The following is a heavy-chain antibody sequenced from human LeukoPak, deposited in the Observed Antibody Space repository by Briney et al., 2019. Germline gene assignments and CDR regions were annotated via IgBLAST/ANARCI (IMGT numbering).Heavy chain of an antibody. CDR3: AKDQGWTTLLFSGYLEY. CDR2: TSHDGSNN. CDR1: GFPFSSYA. J-gene: IGHJ4*02. D-gene: IGHD2-21*01. Sequence: GGSLRLSCAASGFPFSSYAMHWVRQAPGKGLEWVAVTSHDGSNNYYADSVKGRFTISRDNSKNTLYLQMNSLRAKDTAVYYCAKDQGWTTLLFSGYLEYWGQGALVTVSS. V-gene: IGHV3-30*18.